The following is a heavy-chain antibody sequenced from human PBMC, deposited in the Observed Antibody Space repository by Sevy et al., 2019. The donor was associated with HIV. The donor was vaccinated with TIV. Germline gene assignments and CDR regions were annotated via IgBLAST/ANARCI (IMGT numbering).Heavy chain of an antibody. Sequence: GGSLRLSCAASGFSFHEYAMHWVRQAPGKGLEWVAGISWNSGSIGYADSVKGRFTISRDNARQSIHLQMNSLRADDTAVYDSAKYLNRGCDGLNCYSYYFYYYGLDVWGQGTTVTVSS. CDR3: AKYLNRGCDGLNCYSYYFYYYGLDV. D-gene: IGHD2-21*02. CDR2: ISWNSGSI. J-gene: IGHJ6*02. CDR1: GFSFHEYA. V-gene: IGHV3-9*01.